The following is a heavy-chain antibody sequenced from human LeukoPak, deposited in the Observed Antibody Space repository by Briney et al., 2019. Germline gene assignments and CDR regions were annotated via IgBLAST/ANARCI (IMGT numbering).Heavy chain of an antibody. V-gene: IGHV4-61*09. J-gene: IGHJ6*03. D-gene: IGHD3-16*01. Sequence: PSQTLSLTCAVSGGSISSNGYYWSWHRQPDGKGLEWIGHIYNSGSTICNPSLKSRVTISVDTSKNQFSLNLTSVTAADTAVYYCARDCEFCDLLFYMNVWGKGTTVTVSS. CDR3: ARDCEFCDLLFYMNV. CDR2: IYNSGST. CDR1: GGSISSNGYY.